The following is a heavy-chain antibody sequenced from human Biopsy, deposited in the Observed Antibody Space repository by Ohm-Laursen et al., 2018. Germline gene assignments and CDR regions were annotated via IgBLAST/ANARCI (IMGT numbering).Heavy chain of an antibody. D-gene: IGHD6-19*01. CDR1: GDSVSSGSFY. CDR2: IYDRGSTA. Sequence: GTLSLTCIVFGDSVSSGSFYWTWIRQPPGQGLEYIGYIYDRGSTANYNPSLESRVTMSVDMPKNQFSLKLSSVTAADTAIYYCARGMRSSGWPYFDSWGQGTLVTVSS. CDR3: ARGMRSSGWPYFDS. V-gene: IGHV4-61*01. J-gene: IGHJ4*02.